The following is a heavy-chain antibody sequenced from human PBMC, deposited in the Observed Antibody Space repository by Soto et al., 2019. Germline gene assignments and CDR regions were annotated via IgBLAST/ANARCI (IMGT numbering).Heavy chain of an antibody. CDR1: GGSISSGGYS. CDR3: ARETRGVTRTFDI. Sequence: QLQLQESGSGLVKPSQTLSLTCAVSGGSISSGGYSWSWIRQPPGKGLEWIGYISHSGSTYYNPSLKSRVTISVDRSKNQFSLKLSSVTAADTAVYYCARETRGVTRTFDIWGQGTMVTVSS. V-gene: IGHV4-30-2*01. D-gene: IGHD2-8*02. J-gene: IGHJ3*02. CDR2: ISHSGST.